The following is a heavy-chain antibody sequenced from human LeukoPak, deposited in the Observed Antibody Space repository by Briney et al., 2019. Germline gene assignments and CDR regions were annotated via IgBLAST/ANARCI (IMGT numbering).Heavy chain of an antibody. D-gene: IGHD2-15*01. Sequence: SGGSLRLSCVVSGFTFSSYWMTWVRQAPGKGLEWVANIKQDGSEKYYVDSVKGRFTISRDNAQNSLYLQMNSLRVEDTAVYYCARRHCSGNTCYLYYFDYWGQGTLVTVSS. J-gene: IGHJ4*02. CDR1: GFTFSSYW. CDR3: ARRHCSGNTCYLYYFDY. V-gene: IGHV3-7*01. CDR2: IKQDGSEK.